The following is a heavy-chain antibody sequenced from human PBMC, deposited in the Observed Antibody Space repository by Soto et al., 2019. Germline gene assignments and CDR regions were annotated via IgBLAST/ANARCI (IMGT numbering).Heavy chain of an antibody. CDR3: PKAAVMVSSSFNYFDF. J-gene: IGHJ4*01. CDR2: ISGSGAFT. D-gene: IGHD6-13*01. V-gene: IGHV3-23*01. CDR1: GFISSTYA. Sequence: VGYLSLSCAPSGFISSTYAMHWVRQAPVTGLEWLSGISGSGAFTSYADSVKGRFTVYRDNSRNTMFLQMNSLRAEDTAVYYCPKAAVMVSSSFNYFDFWGHGTLLAASS.